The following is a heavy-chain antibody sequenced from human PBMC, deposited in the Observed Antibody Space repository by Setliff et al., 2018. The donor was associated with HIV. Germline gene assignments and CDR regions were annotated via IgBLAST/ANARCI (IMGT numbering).Heavy chain of an antibody. J-gene: IGHJ1*01. V-gene: IGHV1-69*13. CDR1: GVTFNYSF. Sequence: SVKVSCKSSGVTFNYSFITWVRQAPGQGLEWMGGVVPTIHEATYAQKFQGRVTITADESATTVYMEMSGLTSEDTAIYYCARGADASGYFYREYFQHWGQGTLVTVSS. CDR2: VVPTIHEA. D-gene: IGHD3-22*01. CDR3: ARGADASGYFYREYFQH.